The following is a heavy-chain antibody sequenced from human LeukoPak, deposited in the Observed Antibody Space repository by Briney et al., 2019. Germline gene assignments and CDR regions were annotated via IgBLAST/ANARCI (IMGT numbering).Heavy chain of an antibody. CDR2: ISGSGGST. V-gene: IGHV3-23*01. CDR3: AKGSVDTAMVSYYYYMDV. CDR1: GFTFSSYA. D-gene: IGHD5-18*01. J-gene: IGHJ6*03. Sequence: GGSLRLSCAASGFTFSSYAMSWVRQAPGKGLEWVSAISGSGGSTYYAASVKGRFTISRDNSKNTLYLQMNSLRAEDTAVYYCAKGSVDTAMVSYYYYMDVWGKGTTVTVSS.